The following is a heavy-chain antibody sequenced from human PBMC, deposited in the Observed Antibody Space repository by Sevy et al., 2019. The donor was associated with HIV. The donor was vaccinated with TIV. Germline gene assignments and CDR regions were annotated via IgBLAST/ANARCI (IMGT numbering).Heavy chain of an antibody. CDR3: AKRRVQSGRSGGGANYGMDV. Sequence: GGSLRLSCAASGFPFSNYAMSWVRQAPGKGLEWVSTLIGGGSRTYYADSVTGPLIISRDNSRNTLYLQMNSLRAEDQAIYYCAKRRVQSGRSGGGANYGMDVCGRGTTVTVSS. J-gene: IGHJ6*02. V-gene: IGHV3-23*01. D-gene: IGHD2-8*02. CDR2: LIGGGSRT. CDR1: GFPFSNYA.